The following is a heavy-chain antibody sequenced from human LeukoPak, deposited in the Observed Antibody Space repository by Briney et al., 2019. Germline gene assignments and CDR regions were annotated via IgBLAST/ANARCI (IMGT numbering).Heavy chain of an antibody. V-gene: IGHV1-46*01. J-gene: IGHJ4*02. D-gene: IGHD3-10*01. Sequence: ASVKVSCKASGYSFTRHFIHWVRQAPGQGLEWMGIIIPSDGSTSYAQKFQGRVTMTRDTSTSTVYMELSSLRSEDTAVYYCARGKVVTMVRGVIIAYFDYWGQGTPVTVSS. CDR2: IIPSDGST. CDR1: GYSFTRHF. CDR3: ARGKVVTMVRGVIIAYFDY.